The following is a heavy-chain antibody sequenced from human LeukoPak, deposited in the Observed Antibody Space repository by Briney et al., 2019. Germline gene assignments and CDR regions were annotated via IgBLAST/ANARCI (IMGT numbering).Heavy chain of an antibody. CDR2: IIPIFGTA. D-gene: IGHD6-13*01. Sequence: GSSVKVSCKASGGTFSSYAISWVRQAPGQGLEWMGGIIPIFGTANYAQKFQGRVTITADESTSTAYMELSSLRSGDTAVYYCARDLGRGSSWYNWFDPWGQGTLVTVSS. CDR3: ARDLGRGSSWYNWFDP. CDR1: GGTFSSYA. J-gene: IGHJ5*02. V-gene: IGHV1-69*01.